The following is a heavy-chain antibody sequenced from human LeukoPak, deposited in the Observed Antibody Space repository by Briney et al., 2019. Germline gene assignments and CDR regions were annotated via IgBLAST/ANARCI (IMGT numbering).Heavy chain of an antibody. CDR2: ISGGGGST. CDR1: GFTFNSYA. V-gene: IGHV3-23*01. Sequence: PGGSLRLSCAVSGFTFNSYAMTWVRQAPGKGLEWVSGISGGGGSTYYTDSVKGRFTISRDNSKNTLYLQMNSLRAEDTAIYYCADPASTDYWGQGTLVTVFS. J-gene: IGHJ4*02. CDR3: ADPASTDY. D-gene: IGHD2-2*01.